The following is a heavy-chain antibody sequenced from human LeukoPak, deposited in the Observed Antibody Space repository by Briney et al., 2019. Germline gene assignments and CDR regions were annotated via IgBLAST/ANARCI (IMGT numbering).Heavy chain of an antibody. CDR3: ARELAAADFYYYYGMDV. J-gene: IGHJ6*02. V-gene: IGHV1-18*01. D-gene: IGHD6-13*01. Sequence: ASVKVSCKASGYTFTSYGISWVRQAPGQGLEWMGWISAYNGNTNYAQKLQGRVTMTTDISTSTAYMKLRSLRSDDTAVYYCARELAAADFYYYYGMDVWGQGTTVTVSS. CDR2: ISAYNGNT. CDR1: GYTFTSYG.